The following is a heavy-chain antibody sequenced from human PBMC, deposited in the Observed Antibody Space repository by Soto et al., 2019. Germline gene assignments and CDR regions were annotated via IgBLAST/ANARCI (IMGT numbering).Heavy chain of an antibody. V-gene: IGHV3-66*01. CDR2: ISSGGST. CDR1: GFSVSNLY. J-gene: IGHJ4*02. Sequence: EVQLVESGGSLVQPGGSLRLSCAASGFSVSNLYMTWVRQAPGKGLEWVSVISSGGSTYYADSVKGRFTTSRDNSKNTLYLEMKSLRAGDTAVYYCARDTLGGAYDFCHGGQGTLVTVSS. CDR3: ARDTLGGAYDFCH. D-gene: IGHD3-3*01.